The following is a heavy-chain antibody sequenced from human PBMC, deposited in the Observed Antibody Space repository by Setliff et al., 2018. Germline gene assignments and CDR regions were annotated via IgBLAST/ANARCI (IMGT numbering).Heavy chain of an antibody. CDR1: GFTFSNYA. D-gene: IGHD3-9*01. Sequence: LRLSCVASGFTFSNYAINWVRQAPGQGLEWVSGISGGGINTDYADSVKGRFTISRDNAKDTLYLQMNSLRAEDTAVYYCAKDISRTGYYYFDYWGRGTLVTVSS. CDR2: ISGGGINT. J-gene: IGHJ4*02. V-gene: IGHV3-23*01. CDR3: AKDISRTGYYYFDY.